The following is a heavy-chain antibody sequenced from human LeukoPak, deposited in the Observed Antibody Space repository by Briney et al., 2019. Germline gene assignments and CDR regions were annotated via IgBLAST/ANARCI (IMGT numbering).Heavy chain of an antibody. CDR1: GGSITGYY. CDR3: ARLPTVTFFDY. J-gene: IGHJ4*02. Sequence: SETLSLTCTVSGGSITGYYWSWIRQPAGKGLEWIGRIYTSGSTNYNPSLKRRVTMSVDTSKNQFSLKLSSVTAAVTAVYYCARLPTVTFFDYWGQGTLVTVSS. V-gene: IGHV4-4*07. D-gene: IGHD4-17*01. CDR2: IYTSGST.